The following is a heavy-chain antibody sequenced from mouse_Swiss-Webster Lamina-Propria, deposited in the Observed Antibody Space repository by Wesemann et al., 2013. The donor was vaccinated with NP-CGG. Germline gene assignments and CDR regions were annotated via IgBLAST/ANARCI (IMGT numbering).Heavy chain of an antibody. V-gene: IGHV11-2*02. CDR3: MRYGSYWYFDV. Sequence: SRGLSCEGSGFTFSGFWMSWVRQTPGKTLEWIGGINSDGSAINYAPSIKDRFTIFRDNDKSTLYLQMSNVRSEDTATYFCMRYGSYWYFDVWGAGTTVTVSS. CDR2: INSDGSAI. CDR1: GFTFSGFW. J-gene: IGHJ1*01.